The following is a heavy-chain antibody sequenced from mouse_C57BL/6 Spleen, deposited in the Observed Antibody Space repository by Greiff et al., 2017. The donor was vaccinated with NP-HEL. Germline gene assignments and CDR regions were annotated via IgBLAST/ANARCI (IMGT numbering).Heavy chain of an antibody. CDR3: ARSGGGLRRGDAMDY. D-gene: IGHD2-4*01. Sequence: QVQLQQPGAELVMPGASVKLSCKASGYTFTSYWMHWVKQRPGQGLEWIGEIDPADSYTNYNQKFKGKSTLTVDKSSSTAYMQLSSLTSEDSAVYYCARSGGGLRRGDAMDYWGQGTSVTVSS. V-gene: IGHV1-69*01. CDR1: GYTFTSYW. J-gene: IGHJ4*01. CDR2: IDPADSYT.